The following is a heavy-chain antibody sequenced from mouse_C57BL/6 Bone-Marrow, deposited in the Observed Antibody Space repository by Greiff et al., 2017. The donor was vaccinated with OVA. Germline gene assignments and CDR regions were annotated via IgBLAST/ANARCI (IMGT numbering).Heavy chain of an antibody. J-gene: IGHJ4*01. V-gene: IGHV1-80*01. Sequence: QVQLKQSGAELVKPGASVKISCKASGYAFSSYWMNWVKQRPGKGLEWIGQIYPGDGDTNYNGKFKGKATLTADKSSSTAYMQLSSLTSEDSAVYFCARVGRVDSPGDYAMDYWGQGTSVTVSS. CDR2: IYPGDGDT. CDR1: GYAFSSYW. D-gene: IGHD3-2*02. CDR3: ARVGRVDSPGDYAMDY.